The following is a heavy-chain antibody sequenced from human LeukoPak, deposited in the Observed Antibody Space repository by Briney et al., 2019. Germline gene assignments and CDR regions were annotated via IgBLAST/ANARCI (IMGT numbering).Heavy chain of an antibody. CDR1: GFTFSSYE. D-gene: IGHD2-15*01. Sequence: GGSLRLSCAASGFTFSSYEMNWVRQAPGKRLEWVSYISSSGSTIYYADSVKGRFTISRDNAKNSLYLQMNSLRAEDTAVYYCVQESSSLLRSYFDYWGQGTLVTVSS. J-gene: IGHJ4*02. V-gene: IGHV3-48*03. CDR3: VQESSSLLRSYFDY. CDR2: ISSSGSTI.